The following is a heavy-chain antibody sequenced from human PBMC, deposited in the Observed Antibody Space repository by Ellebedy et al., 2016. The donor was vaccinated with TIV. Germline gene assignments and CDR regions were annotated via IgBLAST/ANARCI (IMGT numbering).Heavy chain of an antibody. Sequence: ASVKVSCKASGYTFTSFGITWVRQAPGQGLEWMGWISAFNGNTNYVQKLQGRVTMTTDTSTRTAYMELRNLTSDDTAVYYCARVIGLRDCSDEICSPPPPLDHWGQGALVTVSS. CDR3: ARVIGLRDCSDEICSPPPPLDH. D-gene: IGHD2-15*01. V-gene: IGHV1-18*04. J-gene: IGHJ4*02. CDR1: GYTFTSFG. CDR2: ISAFNGNT.